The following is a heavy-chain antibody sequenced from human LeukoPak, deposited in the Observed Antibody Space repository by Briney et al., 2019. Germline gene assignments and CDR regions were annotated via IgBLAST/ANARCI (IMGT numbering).Heavy chain of an antibody. CDR2: IYYSGST. V-gene: IGHV4-59*08. Sequence: PSETLSLTCTVSGGSISSYYWSWIRQPPGKGLEWIGYIYYSGSTNYNPSLKSRVTISVDTSKNQFSLKLTSVTAADTAVYYCARHEGGGGVLRFDPWGQGTLVTVSS. D-gene: IGHD3-3*01. J-gene: IGHJ5*02. CDR1: GGSISSYY. CDR3: ARHEGGGGVLRFDP.